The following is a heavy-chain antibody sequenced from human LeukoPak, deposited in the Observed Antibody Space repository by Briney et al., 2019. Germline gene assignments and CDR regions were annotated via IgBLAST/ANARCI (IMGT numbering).Heavy chain of an antibody. V-gene: IGHV3-30*03. CDR2: ISYDGSNK. CDR1: GFTFSSYG. Sequence: GGSLRLPCAASGFTFSSYGMHWVRQAPGKGLEWVAVISYDGSNKYYADSVKGRFTISRDNSKNTLYLQMNNLRAEDTAVYYCARDRLPSYYYGSGSYSPSAFDIWGQGTMVTVSS. D-gene: IGHD3-10*01. J-gene: IGHJ3*02. CDR3: ARDRLPSYYYGSGSYSPSAFDI.